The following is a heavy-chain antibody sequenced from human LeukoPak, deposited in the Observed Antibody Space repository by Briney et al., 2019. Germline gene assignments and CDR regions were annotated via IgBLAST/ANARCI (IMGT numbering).Heavy chain of an antibody. V-gene: IGHV1-24*01. D-gene: IGHD1-26*01. J-gene: IGHJ3*02. Sequence: ASVKVSCKVSGYTLTELSMHWVGQAPGKGLEWMGGFDPEDGETIYAQKFQGRVTMTEDTSTDTAYMELSSLRSEDTAVYYCARDYVSGSYPTGDAFDIWGQGTMVTVSS. CDR1: GYTLTELS. CDR2: FDPEDGET. CDR3: ARDYVSGSYPTGDAFDI.